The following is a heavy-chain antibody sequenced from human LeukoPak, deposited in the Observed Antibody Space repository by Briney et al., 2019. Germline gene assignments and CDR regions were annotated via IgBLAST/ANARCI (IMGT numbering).Heavy chain of an antibody. CDR1: GFNFDKAW. J-gene: IGHJ5*02. CDR3: TAGLGRSNDDA. Sequence: GGSLRLSCGASGFNFDKAWMSWVRQSPGKGLEWVGRIKENSVGGATDYAAPVEGRFTISRDDSKNTVYLEMKSLRTEDTATYYCTAGLGRSNDDAWGQGTVVTVSA. D-gene: IGHD2-8*01. V-gene: IGHV3-15*05. CDR2: IKENSVGGAT.